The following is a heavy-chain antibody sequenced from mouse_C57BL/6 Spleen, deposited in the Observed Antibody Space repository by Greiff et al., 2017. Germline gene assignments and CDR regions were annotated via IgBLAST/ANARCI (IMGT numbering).Heavy chain of an antibody. J-gene: IGHJ4*01. Sequence: VQLQESGAELVRPGASVTLSCKASGYTFTDYEMHWVKQTPVHGLEWIGAIDPETGGTAYNQKFKGKAILTADKSSSTAYMELRSLTSEDSAVYYCTKAYSNYEAMDYWGQGTSVTVSS. V-gene: IGHV1-15*01. D-gene: IGHD2-5*01. CDR1: GYTFTDYE. CDR2: IDPETGGT. CDR3: TKAYSNYEAMDY.